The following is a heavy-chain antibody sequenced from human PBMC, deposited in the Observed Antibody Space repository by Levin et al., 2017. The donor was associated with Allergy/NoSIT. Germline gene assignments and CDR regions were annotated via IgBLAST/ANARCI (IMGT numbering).Heavy chain of an antibody. J-gene: IGHJ3*02. Sequence: GGSLRLSCAASGFTCGDYWMSWVRQAPGKGLEWVGNIKPDGSVKQYVDSLKGRFTISRDNAKNSVHLLMGSLRAEDTAVYYCARQGSYAFVIWGQGTVVAVSS. CDR1: GFTCGDYW. V-gene: IGHV3-7*01. CDR2: IKPDGSVK. CDR3: ARQGSYAFVI.